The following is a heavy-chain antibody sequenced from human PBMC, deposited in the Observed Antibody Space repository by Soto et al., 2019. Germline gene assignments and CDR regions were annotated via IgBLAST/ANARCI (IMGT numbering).Heavy chain of an antibody. CDR2: ISYDGSNK. V-gene: IGHV3-30-3*01. CDR1: GFTFSSYA. D-gene: IGHD3-3*01. CDR3: ANPSLRFLEWPYFDY. Sequence: GGSLRLSCAASGFTFSSYAMHWVRQAPGKGLEWVAVISYDGSNKYYADSVKGRFTISRDNSKNTLYLQMNSLRAEDTAVYYCANPSLRFLEWPYFDYWGQGTLVTVSS. J-gene: IGHJ4*02.